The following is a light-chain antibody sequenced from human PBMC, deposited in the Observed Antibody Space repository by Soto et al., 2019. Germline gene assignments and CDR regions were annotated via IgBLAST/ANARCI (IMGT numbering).Light chain of an antibody. CDR1: QTVTTTH. CDR2: GAS. J-gene: IGKJ1*01. Sequence: ELVLTQSPGTLSLSPGERATLSCRASQTVTTTHLAWYQQKPGQAPRLLIYGASTRATGIPDRFSGGGSGTDFTLTISRLEPEDFAVYYCQQYGNSLWMFGQGTRVEIK. CDR3: QQYGNSLWM. V-gene: IGKV3-20*01.